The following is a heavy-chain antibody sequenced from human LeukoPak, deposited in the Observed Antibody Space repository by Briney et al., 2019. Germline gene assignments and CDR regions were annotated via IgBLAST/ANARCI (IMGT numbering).Heavy chain of an antibody. Sequence: SETLSLTCTVSGGSISSYYWSRIRQPPGKGLEWIGYIYYSGSTNYNPSLKSRVTISVDTSKNQFSLKLSSVTAADTAVYYCARHGMPYYYYGMDVWGQGTTVTVSS. J-gene: IGHJ6*02. CDR2: IYYSGST. CDR1: GGSISSYY. V-gene: IGHV4-59*08. CDR3: ARHGMPYYYYGMDV. D-gene: IGHD1-14*01.